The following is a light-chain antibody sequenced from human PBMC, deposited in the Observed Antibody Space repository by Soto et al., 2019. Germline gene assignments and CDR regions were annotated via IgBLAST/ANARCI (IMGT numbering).Light chain of an antibody. CDR3: QQYEAYPLT. CDR2: KAS. V-gene: IGKV1-5*03. CDR1: QSISSW. J-gene: IGKJ4*01. Sequence: DIQLTQSPSTLSASVGDRVTITCRASQSISSWLAWYQQKPGKAPKLLVYKASSLESGVPSRFSGSGSATEFTLTITPLQPDDCATYYCQQYEAYPLTFGGGTKVEI.